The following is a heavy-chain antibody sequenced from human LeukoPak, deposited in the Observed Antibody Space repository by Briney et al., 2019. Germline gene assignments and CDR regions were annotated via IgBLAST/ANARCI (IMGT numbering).Heavy chain of an antibody. CDR2: ISISSSYI. J-gene: IGHJ4*02. CDR1: GFTFSSYS. V-gene: IGHV3-21*01. CDR3: ARGPQKNGHSSGYPGYFDY. Sequence: GGSLRLSCAASGFTFSSYSINWVRQAPGKGLEWVSSISISSSYIYYADSVKGRFTISRDNAKNSLYLQLNSLRAEDTAVYYCARGPQKNGHSSGYPGYFDYWGQGTLVTVSS. D-gene: IGHD3-22*01.